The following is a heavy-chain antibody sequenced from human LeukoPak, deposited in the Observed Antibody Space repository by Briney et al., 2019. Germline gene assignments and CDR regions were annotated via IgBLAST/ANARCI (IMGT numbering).Heavy chain of an antibody. CDR2: INHSGST. V-gene: IGHV4-34*01. J-gene: IGHJ4*02. CDR3: ASASITIFGVVIDDY. Sequence: SETLSLTCAAYGGSFSGYYWSWIRQPPGKGLEWIGEINHSGSTNYNPSLKSRVTISVDTSKNQFSLKLSSVTAADTAVYYCASASITIFGVVIDDYWGQGTLVTVSS. D-gene: IGHD3-3*01. CDR1: GGSFSGYY.